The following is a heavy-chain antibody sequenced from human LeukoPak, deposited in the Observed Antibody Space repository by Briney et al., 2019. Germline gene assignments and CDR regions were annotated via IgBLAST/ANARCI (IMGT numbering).Heavy chain of an antibody. CDR3: AKKVGYDFWSGPNYFDY. V-gene: IGHV3-23*01. D-gene: IGHD3-3*01. J-gene: IGHJ4*02. CDR2: ISGSGGST. Sequence: GGSLRLSCAASGFTFSSYAMSWVRQAPGKGLEWVSAISGSGGSTYYADSVKGRFTISRDNSKNTLYLQMNSLRAEDTAVYYCAKKVGYDFWSGPNYFDYWGQGTLVTVSS. CDR1: GFTFSSYA.